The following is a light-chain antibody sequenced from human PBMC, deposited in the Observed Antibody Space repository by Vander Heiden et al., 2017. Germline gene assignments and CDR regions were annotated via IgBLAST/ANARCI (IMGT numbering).Light chain of an antibody. CDR2: DVT. Sequence: QSALTQPASVSGSPGQSITILCTGTSSDVGGYDFVSWYQQHPGKAPILMIYDVTGRPSGVSNRFSGSKSGNTASLTISGLQAEDEADYYCSSYTGSSSLLFGGGTKLTVL. CDR1: SSDVGGYDF. CDR3: SSYTGSSSLL. J-gene: IGLJ2*01. V-gene: IGLV2-14*03.